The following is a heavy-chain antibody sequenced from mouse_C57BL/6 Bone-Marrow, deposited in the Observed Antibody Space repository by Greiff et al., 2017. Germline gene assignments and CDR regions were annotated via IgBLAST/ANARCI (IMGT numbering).Heavy chain of an antibody. D-gene: IGHD2-2*01. Sequence: VQLQQPGAELVKPGASVKMSCKASGYTFTSYWITWVKQRPGQGLEWIGDIYPGSGSTNYNEKFKSKATLTVDTSSSTAYMQLSRLPSEDSAVYYCASSTMVTTTGYYFDDWGQGTTLTVSS. CDR1: GYTFTSYW. V-gene: IGHV1-55*01. J-gene: IGHJ2*01. CDR2: IYPGSGST. CDR3: ASSTMVTTTGYYFDD.